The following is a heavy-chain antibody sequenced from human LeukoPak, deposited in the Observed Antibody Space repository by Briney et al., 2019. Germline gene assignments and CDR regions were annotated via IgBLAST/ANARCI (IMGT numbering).Heavy chain of an antibody. V-gene: IGHV3-73*01. CDR2: IRSKANNYAT. CDR3: ARPSSRDGYNLMLDY. Sequence: GGSLRLSCAASGLTFSGSAMHWVRQASGKGLEWVGRIRSKANNYATAYAASVKGRFTISRDDSKNTAYLQMNSLKTEDTAVYYCARPSSRDGYNLMLDYWGQGTLVTVSS. CDR1: GLTFSGSA. J-gene: IGHJ4*02. D-gene: IGHD5-24*01.